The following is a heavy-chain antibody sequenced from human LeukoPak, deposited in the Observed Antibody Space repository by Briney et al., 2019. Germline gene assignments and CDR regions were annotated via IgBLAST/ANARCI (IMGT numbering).Heavy chain of an antibody. CDR3: AKESGYAPPGWFDP. Sequence: GGSLRLSCAASGFTFSNHAMSWVRQAPGKGLEWVSAIRGTGGITYYAESVKGRFTISRDNSKNTLYLQMNSLRVEDTAAYYCAKESGYAPPGWFDPWGQGTLVTVSS. D-gene: IGHD2-2*01. V-gene: IGHV3-23*01. CDR2: IRGTGGIT. CDR1: GFTFSNHA. J-gene: IGHJ5*02.